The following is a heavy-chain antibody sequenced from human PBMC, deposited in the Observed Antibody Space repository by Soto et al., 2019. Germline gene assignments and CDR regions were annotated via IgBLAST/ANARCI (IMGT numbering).Heavy chain of an antibody. CDR2: IWYDASNK. CDR3: ARGRVDGGELDL. CDR1: GFTIRTYG. Sequence: QLVESGGGVVQHGRSLRLSCAASGFTIRTYGMYWVRQAPGKGLEWVAVIWYDASNKYYADSVKGRFTISRDNSENTLYLQMNSLRAEDTAVYYCARGRVDGGELDLWGQGTLVTVSS. D-gene: IGHD1-26*01. V-gene: IGHV3-33*01. J-gene: IGHJ4*02.